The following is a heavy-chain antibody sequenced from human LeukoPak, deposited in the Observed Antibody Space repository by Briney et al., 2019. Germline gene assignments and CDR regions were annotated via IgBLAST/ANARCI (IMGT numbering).Heavy chain of an antibody. D-gene: IGHD4-11*01. CDR1: GGTFSRYA. J-gene: IGHJ4*02. V-gene: IGHV1-69*06. CDR3: ARVGSDYSNYYIY. CDR2: IIPIFGTA. Sequence: ASVKVSCKASGGTFSRYAISWVRQAPGQGLEWMGGIIPIFGTANYAQKFQGRVTITADKSTSTAYMELSSLRSEDTALYYCARVGSDYSNYYIYWGQGTLVTVSS.